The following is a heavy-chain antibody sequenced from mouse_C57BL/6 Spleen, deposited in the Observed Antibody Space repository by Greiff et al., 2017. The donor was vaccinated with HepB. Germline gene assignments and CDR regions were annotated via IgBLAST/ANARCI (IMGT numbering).Heavy chain of an antibody. CDR1: GYTFTSYW. V-gene: IGHV1-69*01. J-gene: IGHJ2*01. CDR3: ARGGGRKGPSYFDY. CDR2: IDPSDSYT. D-gene: IGHD3-3*01. Sequence: QVQLQQPGAELVMPGASVKLSCKASGYTFTSYWMHWVKQRPGQGLEWIGEIDPSDSYTNYNQKFKGKSTLTVDKSSSTAYMQLSSLTSEDSAVYYCARGGGRKGPSYFDYWGQGTTLTVSS.